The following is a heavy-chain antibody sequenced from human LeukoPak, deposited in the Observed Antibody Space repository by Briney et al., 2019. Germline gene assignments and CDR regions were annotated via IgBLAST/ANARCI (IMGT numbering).Heavy chain of an antibody. CDR1: GGSISSYY. CDR2: IYYSGST. Sequence: KPSETLSLTCTVSGGSISSYYWSWIRQPPGKGLEWIGYIYYSGSTNYNPSLKSRVTISVDTSKNQFSLKLSSVTAADTAVYYCARASVGYSSGWYWRGYFQHWGQGTLVTVSS. D-gene: IGHD6-19*01. J-gene: IGHJ1*01. CDR3: ARASVGYSSGWYWRGYFQH. V-gene: IGHV4-59*01.